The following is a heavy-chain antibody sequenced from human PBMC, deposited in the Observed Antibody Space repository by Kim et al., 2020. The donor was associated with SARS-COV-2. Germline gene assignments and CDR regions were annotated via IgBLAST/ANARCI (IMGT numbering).Heavy chain of an antibody. Sequence: QKFQGRVTMSRDTSTSTVYMELSSLRSEDTAVYYCARDTDYYDSSGTQDYWGQGTLVTVSS. V-gene: IGHV1-46*01. D-gene: IGHD3-22*01. J-gene: IGHJ4*02. CDR3: ARDTDYYDSSGTQDY.